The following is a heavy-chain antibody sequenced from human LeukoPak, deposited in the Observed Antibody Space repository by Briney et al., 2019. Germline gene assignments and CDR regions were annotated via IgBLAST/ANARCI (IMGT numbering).Heavy chain of an antibody. V-gene: IGHV1-46*01. CDR2: ISPSGGST. J-gene: IGHJ3*02. Sequence: ASVKVSCKAFGYTFTSNYMHWVRQAPGQGPEWMGVISPSGGSTTYAQKFQGRVTLTRDMSTSTDYLELSSLRSEDTAVYYCARVGGFGTDAFDIWGQGTMVTVSS. D-gene: IGHD1-1*01. CDR1: GYTFTSNY. CDR3: ARVGGFGTDAFDI.